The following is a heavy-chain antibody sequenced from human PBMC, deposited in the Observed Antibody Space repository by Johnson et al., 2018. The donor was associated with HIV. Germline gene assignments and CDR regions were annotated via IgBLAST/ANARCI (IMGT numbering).Heavy chain of an antibody. Sequence: VQLVESGGGLVKPGESLRLSCAASGFSFSNAWMNWVRQAPGKGLEWVAVIYSGGSTYYADSVKGRFTISRDNSKNTLSRQRNSLRAEDPAVYYCAREGNWNPTYGFDVWGQGTIATVSS. D-gene: IGHD1-1*01. J-gene: IGHJ3*01. CDR3: AREGNWNPTYGFDV. CDR1: GFSFSNAW. CDR2: IYSGGST. V-gene: IGHV3-66*02.